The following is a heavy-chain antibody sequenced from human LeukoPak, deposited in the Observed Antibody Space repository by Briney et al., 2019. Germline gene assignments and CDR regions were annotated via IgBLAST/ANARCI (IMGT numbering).Heavy chain of an antibody. D-gene: IGHD6-6*01. J-gene: IGHJ4*02. Sequence: GGSLRLSCTASGFTFGDYAMSWVRQAPGKGLEWVGFIRSKAYGGTTEYAASVKGRFTISRDDSKSIAYLQMNSLKTEDTAVYYCTREEYSSSSNWGQGTLVTVSP. CDR1: GFTFGDYA. V-gene: IGHV3-49*04. CDR2: IRSKAYGGTT. CDR3: TREEYSSSSN.